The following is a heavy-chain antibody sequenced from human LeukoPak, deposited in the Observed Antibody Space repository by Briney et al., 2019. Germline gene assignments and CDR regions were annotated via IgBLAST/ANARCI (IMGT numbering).Heavy chain of an antibody. CDR1: GFTFSSYA. Sequence: GGSLRLSCGASGFTFSSYAMSWVRQAPGKGLEWVSGISWNSGSIGYADSVKGRFTISRDNAKNSLYLQMNSLRAEDTALYYCARGGPSSSWGPTLALDYWGQGTLVTVSS. V-gene: IGHV3-20*04. D-gene: IGHD6-13*01. CDR2: ISWNSGSI. CDR3: ARGGPSSSWGPTLALDY. J-gene: IGHJ4*02.